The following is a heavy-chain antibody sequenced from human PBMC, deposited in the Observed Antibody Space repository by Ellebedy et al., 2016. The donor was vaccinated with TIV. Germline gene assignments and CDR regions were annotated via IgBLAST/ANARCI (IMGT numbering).Heavy chain of an antibody. J-gene: IGHJ4*02. D-gene: IGHD1-26*01. V-gene: IGHV3-53*01. CDR3: AKDLGIERQWGFDY. CDR1: GFTVSSNY. CDR2: IYSGGGT. Sequence: GESLKISCAASGFTVSSNYMSWARQAPGKGLEWVSLIYSGGGTSYAGSVEGRFTISRDNSNNTLWLQMSGLRAEDTARYFCAKDLGIERQWGFDYWGQGTLVTVSS.